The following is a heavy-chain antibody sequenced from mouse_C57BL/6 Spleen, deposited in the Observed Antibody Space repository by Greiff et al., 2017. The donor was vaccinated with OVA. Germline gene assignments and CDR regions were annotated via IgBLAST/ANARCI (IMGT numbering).Heavy chain of an antibody. CDR3: ARPDSSGTGGFAY. V-gene: IGHV5-12*01. CDR1: GFTFSDYY. D-gene: IGHD3-2*02. J-gene: IGHJ3*01. CDR2: ISNGGGST. Sequence: EVQLVESGGGLVQPGGSLKLSCAASGFTFSDYYMYWVRQTPEKRLEWVAYISNGGGSTYYPDTVKGRFTISRDNAQNTLYLQMSRLKSEDTAMYYCARPDSSGTGGFAYWGQGTLVTVSA.